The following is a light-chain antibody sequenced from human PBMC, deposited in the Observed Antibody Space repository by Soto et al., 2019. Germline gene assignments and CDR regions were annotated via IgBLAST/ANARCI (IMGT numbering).Light chain of an antibody. CDR3: QQYNGYRLA. CDR1: QSFSSN. CDR2: GTS. J-gene: IGKJ4*01. Sequence: ELVMTQSPATLSVSPGERATLSCRASQSFSSNVAWYQQKPGQAPRLLIYGTSTRVTGIPARFSGSGSGTEVTLTISSLRADDCAIYYGQQYNGYRLAFGGGTKVDIK. V-gene: IGKV3-15*01.